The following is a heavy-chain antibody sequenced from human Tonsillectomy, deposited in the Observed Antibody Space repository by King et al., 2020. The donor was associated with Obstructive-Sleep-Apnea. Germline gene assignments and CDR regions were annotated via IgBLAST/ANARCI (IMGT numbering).Heavy chain of an antibody. CDR2: ISAYNVNT. Sequence: HVQLVESGAEVKKPGASGKVSCKASGYTFISYGISWVRQDPGQGLEWLVCISAYNVNTNYAQKVQGRVTMTTDTSTSTAYMELRSLRSDDTAVYYCARAIAGHYGMDDWGQGTTVTVSS. V-gene: IGHV1-18*01. CDR1: GYTFISYG. D-gene: IGHD6-13*01. J-gene: IGHJ6*02. CDR3: ARAIAGHYGMDD.